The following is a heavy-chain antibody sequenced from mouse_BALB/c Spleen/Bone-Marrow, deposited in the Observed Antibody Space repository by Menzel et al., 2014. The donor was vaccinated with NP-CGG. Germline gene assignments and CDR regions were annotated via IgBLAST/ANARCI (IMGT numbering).Heavy chain of an antibody. J-gene: IGHJ3*01. CDR1: GFDFSRYW. D-gene: IGHD2-3*01. Sequence: EVKLLESGGGLVHTGGSLKLSCAASGFDFSRYWMGCVRQAPGKGREWIGEINPDSSPIKYTPTLKDKFSISRDNAKNTLYPQISKVRSEDTALYYCSRLGYYGGFAYWGQGTLVTVSA. V-gene: IGHV4-1*02. CDR2: INPDSSPI. CDR3: SRLGYYGGFAY.